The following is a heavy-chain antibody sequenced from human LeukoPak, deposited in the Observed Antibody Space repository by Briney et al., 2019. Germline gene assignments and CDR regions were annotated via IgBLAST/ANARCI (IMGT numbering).Heavy chain of an antibody. V-gene: IGHV1-69*13. D-gene: IGHD5-12*01. Sequence: SVKVSCKASGGTFSGYAISWVRQAPGQGLEWMGGIIPIFGTANYAQKFQGRVTITADESTSTAYMELSSLRSEDTAVYYCAREGYSGYDSGYWGQGTLVTVSS. CDR3: AREGYSGYDSGY. CDR1: GGTFSGYA. J-gene: IGHJ4*02. CDR2: IIPIFGTA.